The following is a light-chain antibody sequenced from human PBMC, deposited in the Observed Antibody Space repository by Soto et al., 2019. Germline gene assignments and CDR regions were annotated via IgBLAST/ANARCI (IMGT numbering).Light chain of an antibody. CDR2: END. Sequence: QSVLTQPPSVSAAPGRKVTWPASGGSSNIGNYDVSWHQQLPGTAPKLVIYENDKRPSGIPDRFSGSKSGTSATLGITGLQTGDEADYYCGTWDSSLNIFVFGTGTKVTVL. V-gene: IGLV1-51*02. CDR3: GTWDSSLNIFV. J-gene: IGLJ1*01. CDR1: SSNIGNYD.